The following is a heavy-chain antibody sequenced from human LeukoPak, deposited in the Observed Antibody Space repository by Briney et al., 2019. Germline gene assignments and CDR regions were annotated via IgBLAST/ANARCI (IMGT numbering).Heavy chain of an antibody. CDR3: ARHRGSIFEAYMDF. D-gene: IGHD3-9*01. CDR2: IFSNGVNK. J-gene: IGHJ6*03. V-gene: IGHV3-33*01. Sequence: GGSLRLSCAASGFTLGNHGMHWVRQAPGKGLEWVAIIFSNGVNKYCADSMKGRSTISRDTSKNTLFLEMESLRTEDTAVYYCARHRGSIFEAYMDFCGKGTTVTVSS. CDR1: GFTLGNHG.